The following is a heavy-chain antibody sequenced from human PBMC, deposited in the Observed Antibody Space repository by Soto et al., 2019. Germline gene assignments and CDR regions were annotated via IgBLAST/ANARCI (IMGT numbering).Heavy chain of an antibody. CDR1: GFTFSSYG. Sequence: GGSLRLSCAASGFTFSSYGMHWVRQAPGKGLEWVAVISYDGSNKYYADSVKGRFTISRDNSKNTLYLQMNSLRAEDTAVYYCAKDLMENSAWAFDIWGQGTMVTVSS. CDR3: AKDLMENSAWAFDI. J-gene: IGHJ3*02. V-gene: IGHV3-30*18. CDR2: ISYDGSNK. D-gene: IGHD2-8*01.